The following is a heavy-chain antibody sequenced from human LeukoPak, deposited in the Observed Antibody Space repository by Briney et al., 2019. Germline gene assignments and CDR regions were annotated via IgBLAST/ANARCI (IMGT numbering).Heavy chain of an antibody. D-gene: IGHD3-10*01. CDR3: AKDTLTREGYYYYGMDV. CDR1: GFTFSSYG. Sequence: GRSLRLSCAASGFTFSSYGMHWVRQAPGKGLEWVAVISYDGSNKYYADSVKGRFTISRDNSKNTLYLQMNSLRAEDTAVYYCAKDTLTREGYYYYGMDVWGQGTTVTVSS. V-gene: IGHV3-30*18. CDR2: ISYDGSNK. J-gene: IGHJ6*02.